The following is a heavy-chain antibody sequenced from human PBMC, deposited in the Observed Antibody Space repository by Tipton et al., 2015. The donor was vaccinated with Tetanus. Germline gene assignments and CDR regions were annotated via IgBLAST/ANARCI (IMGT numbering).Heavy chain of an antibody. CDR2: ISGSGATT. V-gene: IGHV3-23*01. D-gene: IGHD4-23*01. CDR3: AKDRAAGGPGAS. J-gene: IGHJ5*02. Sequence: GSLRLSCAASGFTFSNCAMRWVRQAPGKGLGWVSGISGSGATTYYEDAVKGRFTISRDNPKNMLYPQMNSLRAEDTAVYFCAKDRAAGGPGASWGQGTLVTVSS. CDR1: GFTFSNCA.